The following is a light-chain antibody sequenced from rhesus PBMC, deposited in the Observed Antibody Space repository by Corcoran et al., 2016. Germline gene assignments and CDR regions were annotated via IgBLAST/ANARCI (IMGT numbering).Light chain of an antibody. CDR3: LQYSSSPWT. Sequence: DIQMTQSPSSLSASVGDTVTITCRASQRISSWLDWYQQKPGKAPKLLLYKESSLQSGVPSRVSGTGSGTVFTLTFCSRQPVYFATYYCLQYSSSPWTFGRGTKVEIK. CDR2: KES. J-gene: IGKJ1*01. V-gene: IGKV1-22*01. CDR1: QRISSW.